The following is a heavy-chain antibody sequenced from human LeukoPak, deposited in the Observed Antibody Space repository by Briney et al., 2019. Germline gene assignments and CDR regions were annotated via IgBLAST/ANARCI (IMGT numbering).Heavy chain of an antibody. CDR3: ARDPSIYDNSDWGFLDV. Sequence: PSQTLSLTCTVSGGSISSADYYWSWIRQPPGKGLEWIGYIFYSGSTYYNLSLKSRVTISIDTSKNQFSLNLSSVTAADTAIYYCARDPSIYDNSDWGFLDVWGQGTTVTVSS. V-gene: IGHV4-30-4*01. D-gene: IGHD3-22*01. J-gene: IGHJ6*02. CDR2: IFYSGST. CDR1: GGSISSADYY.